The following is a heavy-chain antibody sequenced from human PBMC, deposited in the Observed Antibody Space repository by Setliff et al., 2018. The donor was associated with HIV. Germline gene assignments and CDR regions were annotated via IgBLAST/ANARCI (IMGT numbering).Heavy chain of an antibody. Sequence: LRLSCAASGFNFNTYWMNWVRQRPGKGLLWLSRINRDGSRVEYADSVKGRFTISRDNAKNSLYLQMNSLRDEDTALYYCAKEGRVTTAFDLWGQGTLVTVSS. J-gene: IGHJ5*02. V-gene: IGHV3-74*03. CDR3: AKEGRVTTAFDL. CDR2: INRDGSRV. CDR1: GFNFNTYW. D-gene: IGHD1-1*01.